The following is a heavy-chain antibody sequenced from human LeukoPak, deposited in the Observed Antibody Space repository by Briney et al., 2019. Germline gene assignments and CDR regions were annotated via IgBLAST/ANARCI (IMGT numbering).Heavy chain of an antibody. CDR1: GFTFSSYG. CDR3: AKEDTRTVVPGDY. D-gene: IGHD2-2*01. CDR2: IWYDGSNK. Sequence: GGSLRLSCAASGFTFSSYGMHWVRQAPGKGLEWVAVIWYDGSNKYYADSVKGRFTISRDNSKNTLYLQMNSLRAEDTAVYYCAKEDTRTVVPGDYWGQGTLVTVSS. V-gene: IGHV3-30*02. J-gene: IGHJ4*02.